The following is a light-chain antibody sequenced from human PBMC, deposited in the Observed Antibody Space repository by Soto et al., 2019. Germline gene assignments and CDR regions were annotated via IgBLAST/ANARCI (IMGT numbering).Light chain of an antibody. V-gene: IGLV8-61*01. Sequence: QTVVTQEPSFSVSPGRTVTLTCGLSSGSVSTSYYPSWYQQIPGQAPRTLIYSTNTRSSGVPDRFSGSILGNKAALTITGAQADDESDYYCVLYMGSGTWVFGGGTKVTVL. CDR3: VLYMGSGTWV. CDR1: SGSVSTSYY. J-gene: IGLJ3*02. CDR2: STN.